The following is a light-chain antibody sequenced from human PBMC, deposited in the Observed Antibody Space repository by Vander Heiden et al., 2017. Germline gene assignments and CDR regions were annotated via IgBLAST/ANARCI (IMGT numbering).Light chain of an antibody. CDR3: QVWESSSDRPV. J-gene: IGLJ3*02. Sequence: SYVLTQPPSVSVAPGQTASITCGRDNIGSKSVHWYQQKPGQAPVLVVYDDHNRPSGVPERFSGSNSGNTATLTISRVEAGDEADYDCQVWESSSDRPVFGGGTKLTVL. CDR1: NIGSKS. CDR2: DDH. V-gene: IGLV3-21*02.